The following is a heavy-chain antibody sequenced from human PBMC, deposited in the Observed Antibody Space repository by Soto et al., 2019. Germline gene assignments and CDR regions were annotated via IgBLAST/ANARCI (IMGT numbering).Heavy chain of an antibody. CDR1: GFSLSTSGMC. D-gene: IGHD3-22*01. CDR2: IDWDDDK. J-gene: IGHJ6*02. CDR3: ARIRGYYDSNDDPTVGMDV. V-gene: IGHV2-70*01. Sequence: SGPTLVNPTQTLTLTCTFSGFSLSTSGMCVSWIRQPPGKALEWLALIDWDDDKYYSTSLKTRLTISKDTSKNQVVLTMTNMEHVDTATYYCARIRGYYDSNDDPTVGMDVWAQGTTVTVSS.